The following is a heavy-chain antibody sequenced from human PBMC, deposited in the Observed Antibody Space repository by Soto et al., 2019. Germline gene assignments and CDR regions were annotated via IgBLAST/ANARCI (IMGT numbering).Heavy chain of an antibody. V-gene: IGHV1-46*03. J-gene: IGHJ5*02. CDR3: ARDPGEQQLVLGCFDP. CDR1: GYTFTSYY. Sequence: ASVKVYCKASGYTFTSYYMHWVRQAPGQGLEWMGIINPSGGSTSYAQKFQGRVTMTRDTSTSTVYMELSSLRSEDTAVYYCARDPGEQQLVLGCFDPRGQGTLVSVS. CDR2: INPSGGST. D-gene: IGHD6-13*01.